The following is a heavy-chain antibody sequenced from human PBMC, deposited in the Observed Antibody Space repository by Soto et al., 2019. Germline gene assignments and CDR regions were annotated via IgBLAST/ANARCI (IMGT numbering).Heavy chain of an antibody. CDR1: GYSFTTYG. J-gene: IGHJ6*02. CDR2: ISAYNGNT. Sequence: QVQLVQSGGEVKKPGASVKVSCKTSGYSFTTYGISWVRQAPGQGLEWMGWISAYNGNTNYAQKLQDRVTMTTDTSTSAAYMELRSLRSDDTAVYYWAREGPAPYYYSGMDVWGQGSTVTVSS. V-gene: IGHV1-18*01. CDR3: AREGPAPYYYSGMDV.